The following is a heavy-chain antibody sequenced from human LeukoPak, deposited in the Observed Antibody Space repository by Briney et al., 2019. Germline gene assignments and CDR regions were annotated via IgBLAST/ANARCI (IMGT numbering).Heavy chain of an antibody. Sequence: PGGSLRLSCAASGFTVSSNYMSWVRQAPGKGLEWVSVIYSGGSTYYADSVKGRFTISRDNSKNTLYLQTNSLRAEDTAVYYCARSGYYYYMDVWGKGTTVTVSS. CDR3: ARSGYYYYMDV. CDR1: GFTVSSNY. J-gene: IGHJ6*03. D-gene: IGHD3-10*01. V-gene: IGHV3-53*01. CDR2: IYSGGST.